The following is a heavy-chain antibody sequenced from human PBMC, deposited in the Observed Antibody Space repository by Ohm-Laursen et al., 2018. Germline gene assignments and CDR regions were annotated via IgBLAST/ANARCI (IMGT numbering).Heavy chain of an antibody. Sequence: SLRLSCTASGFTVSSNYMSWVRQAPGKGLEWVSVIYSGGSTYYADSVKGRFTISRDNSQNTLYLQMNSLRAEDTAVYYCAKGDVDSSAYYYVPFDYWGQGTLVTVSS. D-gene: IGHD3-22*01. CDR2: IYSGGST. J-gene: IGHJ4*02. V-gene: IGHV3-53*01. CDR3: AKGDVDSSAYYYVPFDY. CDR1: GFTVSSNY.